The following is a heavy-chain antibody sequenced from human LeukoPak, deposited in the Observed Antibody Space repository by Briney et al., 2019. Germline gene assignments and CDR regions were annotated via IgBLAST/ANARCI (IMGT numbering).Heavy chain of an antibody. V-gene: IGHV3-74*01. Sequence: QPGGSLRLSCAASGYSFSSYWMHWVRQAPGKELVWVSRINTDGTSTNYADSVKGRFTISRDNAKNSLYLQMNSLRAEDTAVYYCARGSKPAAMIGPWYFDLWGRGTLVTVSS. CDR1: GYSFSSYW. CDR2: INTDGTST. D-gene: IGHD2-2*01. J-gene: IGHJ2*01. CDR3: ARGSKPAAMIGPWYFDL.